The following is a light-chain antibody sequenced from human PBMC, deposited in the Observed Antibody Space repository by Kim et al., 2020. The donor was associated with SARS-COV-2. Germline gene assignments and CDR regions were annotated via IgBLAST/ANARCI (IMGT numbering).Light chain of an antibody. Sequence: TTACAGTSNGIGGFDYVSWYQQHPGKAPKLMIYDVFTRPSGVPNRFSASKSGNAASLTISGRHAEDEANYYCSSYSSSTAVLFGGGTQLTVL. J-gene: IGLJ2*01. V-gene: IGLV2-14*03. CDR2: DVF. CDR3: SSYSSSTAVL. CDR1: SNGIGGFDY.